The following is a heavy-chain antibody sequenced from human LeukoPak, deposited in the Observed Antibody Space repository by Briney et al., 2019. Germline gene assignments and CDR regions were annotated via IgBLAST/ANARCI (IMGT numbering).Heavy chain of an antibody. J-gene: IGHJ3*02. Sequence: KSSETLSLTCTVSGGSISSYYWSWIRQPPGKGLEWIGYIYYSGSTNYNPSLKSRVTILVDTSKNLFSLKLSSVTAADTAVYYCARDRPYYYGSGSPIPPAFDIWGQGTMVTVSS. CDR1: GGSISSYY. V-gene: IGHV4-59*01. CDR3: ARDRPYYYGSGSPIPPAFDI. CDR2: IYYSGST. D-gene: IGHD3-10*01.